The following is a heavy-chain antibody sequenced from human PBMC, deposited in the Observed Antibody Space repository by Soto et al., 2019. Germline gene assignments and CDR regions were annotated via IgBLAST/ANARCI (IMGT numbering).Heavy chain of an antibody. CDR2: INHSGST. V-gene: IGHV4-34*01. D-gene: IGHD1-20*01. J-gene: IGHJ5*02. Sequence: QVQLQQWGAGLLKPSETLSLTCAVYGGSFSGYYWSWIRQPPGKGLEWIGEINHSGSTNYNPSLKCRVTISVDTSKNQFSLKLSSVTAADTAVYYCARKYNWNQNHPYNWFDPWGQGTLVTVSS. CDR3: ARKYNWNQNHPYNWFDP. CDR1: GGSFSGYY.